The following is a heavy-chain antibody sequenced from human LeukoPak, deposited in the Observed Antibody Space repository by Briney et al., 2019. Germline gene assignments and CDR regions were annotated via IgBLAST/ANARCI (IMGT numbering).Heavy chain of an antibody. CDR3: ARGTYYYDSSGYYSY. CDR2: IYSGGST. J-gene: IGHJ4*02. Sequence: GGSLRLSCAASGFTVSSTYMSWVRQAPGKGLQWVSVIYSGGSTFYADSVKGRFTISRHNSKNTLYLQMNSLRAEDTAVYYCARGTYYYDSSGYYSYWGQGTLVTVSS. V-gene: IGHV3-53*04. CDR1: GFTVSSTY. D-gene: IGHD3-22*01.